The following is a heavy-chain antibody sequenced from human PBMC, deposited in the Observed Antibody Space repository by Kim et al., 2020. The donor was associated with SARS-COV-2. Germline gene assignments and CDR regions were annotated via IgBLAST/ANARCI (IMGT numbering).Heavy chain of an antibody. Sequence: SETLSLTCAVYVGSFSGYYWSWIRQPPGKGLEWIGEITHSGSTNYNPSLKSRVTLSVDTSKNQFSLKLTSVTAADTAMYSCARGPIPSGHSDYWGQGTRV. CDR2: ITHSGST. CDR1: VGSFSGYY. V-gene: IGHV4-34*01. D-gene: IGHD3-22*01. J-gene: IGHJ4*02. CDR3: ARGPIPSGHSDY.